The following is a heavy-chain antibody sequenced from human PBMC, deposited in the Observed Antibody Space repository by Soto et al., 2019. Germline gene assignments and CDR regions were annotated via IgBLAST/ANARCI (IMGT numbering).Heavy chain of an antibody. Sequence: SVKVSCKASGGTFSRNTVSWVRQAPGQGLEWMGGIMPIFGSANYAQKFRGRVTITADENTRTVYMEMSSLRSEDTAVYYCARQFDSDTSGYYYAYWGQGTLVTVS. D-gene: IGHD3-22*01. CDR3: ARQFDSDTSGYYYAY. V-gene: IGHV1-69*13. CDR1: GGTFSRNT. CDR2: IMPIFGSA. J-gene: IGHJ4*02.